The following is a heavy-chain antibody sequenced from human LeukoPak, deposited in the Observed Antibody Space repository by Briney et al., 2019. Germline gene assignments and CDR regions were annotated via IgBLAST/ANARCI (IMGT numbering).Heavy chain of an antibody. D-gene: IGHD4-23*01. V-gene: IGHV4-34*01. J-gene: IGHJ4*02. Sequence: SETLSLTCAVHGGSFSGYYWSWIRQPPGKGLEWIGEINHSGSTNYNPSLKSRVTISVDMSKNQFSLKLSSVTAADTAVYYCARLLYGGNSNSFDYWGQGTLVTVSS. CDR3: ARLLYGGNSNSFDY. CDR1: GGSFSGYY. CDR2: INHSGST.